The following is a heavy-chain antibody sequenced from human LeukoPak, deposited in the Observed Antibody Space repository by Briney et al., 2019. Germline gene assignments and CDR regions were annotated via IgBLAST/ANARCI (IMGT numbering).Heavy chain of an antibody. J-gene: IGHJ3*02. V-gene: IGHV3-23*01. CDR3: AKVPIRFLEWFPKLDAFDI. D-gene: IGHD3-3*01. CDR2: ISGSGGST. Sequence: GGSLRLSCAASGFTFSSYAMSWVRQAPGKGLEWVSAISGSGGSTYYADSVKGQFTISRDNSKNTLYLQMNSLRAEDTAVYYCAKVPIRFLEWFPKLDAFDIWGQGTMVTVSS. CDR1: GFTFSSYA.